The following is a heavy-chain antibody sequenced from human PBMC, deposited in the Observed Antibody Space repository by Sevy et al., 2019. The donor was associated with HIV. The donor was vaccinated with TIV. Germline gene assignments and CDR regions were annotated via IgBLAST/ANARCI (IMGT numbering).Heavy chain of an antibody. CDR3: AKGQQRITQSGSYFYYGMNV. Sequence: GGSLRLSCAASNLTFEDYAMHWVRRAPGKGLEWVSGISWNGADIGFAASVKGRFTSSRDKAKSTVYLQINSLTTEDTGVYYCAKGQQRITQSGSYFYYGMNVWGQGTTVTVSS. D-gene: IGHD6-13*01. CDR2: ISWNGADI. V-gene: IGHV3-9*01. CDR1: NLTFEDYA. J-gene: IGHJ6*02.